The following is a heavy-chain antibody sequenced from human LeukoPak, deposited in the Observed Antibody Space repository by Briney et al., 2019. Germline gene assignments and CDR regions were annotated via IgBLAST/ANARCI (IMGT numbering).Heavy chain of an antibody. CDR1: GFIFSSYG. Sequence: PGGSLRLSCAASGFIFSSYGMNWVRQAPGKGLEWVSSISSSTSYMYYADSVKGRFTISRDNAKNSLYLQVNSLRADDTAVYYCASSTSRAGGPGGHSFDYWGQGTLVTVSS. CDR3: ASSTSRAGGPGGHSFDY. V-gene: IGHV3-21*01. D-gene: IGHD2-2*01. CDR2: ISSSTSYM. J-gene: IGHJ4*02.